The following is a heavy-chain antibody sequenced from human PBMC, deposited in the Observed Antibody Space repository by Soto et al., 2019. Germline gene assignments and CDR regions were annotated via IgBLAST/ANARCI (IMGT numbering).Heavy chain of an antibody. J-gene: IGHJ2*01. V-gene: IGHV1-69*12. CDR3: ARGDVLVPAVEWYFDL. CDR2: IIPIFGTA. D-gene: IGHD2-2*01. Sequence: QVQLVQSGAEVKKPGSSVKVSCKASGGTFSSYAISWVRQAPGQGLEWMGGIIPIFGTANYAQKFQGRVTITADESTSSAYMELSSLRSEDTAVYYCARGDVLVPAVEWYFDLWGRGTLVTVSS. CDR1: GGTFSSYA.